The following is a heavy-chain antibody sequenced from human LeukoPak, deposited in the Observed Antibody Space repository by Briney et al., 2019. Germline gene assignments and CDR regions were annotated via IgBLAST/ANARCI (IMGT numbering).Heavy chain of an antibody. CDR2: ISAYNGNT. CDR1: GYTFTSYG. D-gene: IGHD4-23*01. Sequence: GASVKVSCKASGYTFTSYGISWVRQAPGQGLEWMGWISAYNGNTNYAQKLQGRVTMTTDTSTSTAYMELRSLRSDDTAVYYCARERWGRATVVTPSVYWGQGTLVTVSS. CDR3: ARERWGRATVVTPSVY. J-gene: IGHJ4*02. V-gene: IGHV1-18*01.